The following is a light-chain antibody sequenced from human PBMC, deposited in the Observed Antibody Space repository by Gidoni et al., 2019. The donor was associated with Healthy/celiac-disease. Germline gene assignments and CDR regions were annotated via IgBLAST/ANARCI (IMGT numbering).Light chain of an antibody. Sequence: AIRMTQSPSSFSASTGDRVTITCRASQGINSYLAWYQQKPGKAPKLLIYAASTLQSGVPSRFSGSGSGTDFTITISCMQSEDFATYYCQQYYSYXXVTFGHGTKVDXK. CDR3: QQYYSYXXVT. V-gene: IGKV1-8*01. CDR2: AAS. J-gene: IGKJ3*01. CDR1: QGINSY.